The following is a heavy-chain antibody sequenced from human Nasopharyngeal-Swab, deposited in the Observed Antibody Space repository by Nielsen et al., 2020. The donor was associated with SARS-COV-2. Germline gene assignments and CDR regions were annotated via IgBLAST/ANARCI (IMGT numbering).Heavy chain of an antibody. CDR2: IYYSGST. J-gene: IGHJ6*02. V-gene: IGHV4-59*08. Sequence: LRLSCAVSGGSISNYYWSWIRQPPGKGLQWIGYIYYSGSTNYNPSLKSRVTISVDTFKNQFSLKLSSVTAADTAVYYCARQSDYYYYGMDVWGQGTTVTVSS. CDR1: GGSISNYY. CDR3: ARQSDYYYYGMDV.